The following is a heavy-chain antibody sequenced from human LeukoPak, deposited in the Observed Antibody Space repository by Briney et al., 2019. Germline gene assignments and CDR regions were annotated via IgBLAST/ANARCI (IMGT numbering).Heavy chain of an antibody. CDR2: FYYSKNT. D-gene: IGHD5-18*01. V-gene: IGHV4-39*01. Sequence: SVTVSLTCTVSGGSISSSSAYWGWIRQPPGKGLEWIGSFYYSKNTYYNPSLKSRVTISADTSKNQFSLTLGSVSATDTAVYYCVSPRGFSYGYFDYWGQGTLVTVSS. CDR1: GGSISSSSAY. CDR3: VSPRGFSYGYFDY. J-gene: IGHJ4*02.